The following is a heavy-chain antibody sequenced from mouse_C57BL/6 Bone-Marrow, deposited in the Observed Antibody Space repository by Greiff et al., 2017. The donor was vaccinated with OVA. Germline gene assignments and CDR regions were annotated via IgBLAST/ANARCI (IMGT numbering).Heavy chain of an antibody. CDR1: GFTFSDAW. Sequence: EVQGVESGGGLVQPGGSMKLSCAASGFTFSDAWMDWVRQSPEQGLEWVAEIRNKANNHATYYAESVKGRFTISRDESKSSVYLQMNSLRAEDTGIYYCTRRRTVVSPCAYWGQGTLVTVSA. CDR3: TRRRTVVSPCAY. CDR2: IRNKANNHAT. J-gene: IGHJ3*01. D-gene: IGHD1-1*01. V-gene: IGHV6-6*01.